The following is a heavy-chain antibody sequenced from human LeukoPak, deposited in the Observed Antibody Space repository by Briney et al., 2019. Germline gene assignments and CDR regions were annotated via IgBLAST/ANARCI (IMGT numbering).Heavy chain of an antibody. D-gene: IGHD2-21*02. J-gene: IGHJ6*03. CDR3: ARDMTAEWSIRHYYYYYMDV. V-gene: IGHV3-11*04. CDR2: ISSSGSFI. CDR1: GFIFSDYY. Sequence: GGSLRLSCAASGFIFSDYYMSWIRQAPGKGLEWVSYISSSGSFIYYADSAKGRFTISRDNAKNSLYLQMNSLRAEDTAVYYCARDMTAEWSIRHYYYYYMDVWGKGTTVTVSS.